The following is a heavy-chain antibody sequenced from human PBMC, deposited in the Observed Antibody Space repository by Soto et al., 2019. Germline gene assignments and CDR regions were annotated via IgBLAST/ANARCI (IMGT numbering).Heavy chain of an antibody. CDR2: IYYSGST. CDR3: ARADLEMATIFFYFDY. Sequence: SETLSLTCTVSGGSISSSSYYWGWIRQPPGKGLEWIGSIYYSGSTYYNPSLKSRVTISVDTSKNQFSLKLSSVTAADTAVYYCARADLEMATIFFYFDYWGQGTLVTVSS. CDR1: GGSISSSSYY. J-gene: IGHJ4*02. D-gene: IGHD5-12*01. V-gene: IGHV4-39*01.